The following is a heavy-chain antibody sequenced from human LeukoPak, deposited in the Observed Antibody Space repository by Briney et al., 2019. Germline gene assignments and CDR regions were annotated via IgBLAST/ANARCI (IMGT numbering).Heavy chain of an antibody. CDR1: VFTFSSYA. J-gene: IGHJ4*02. D-gene: IGHD6-19*01. Sequence: PGGSLRLSCAASVFTFSSYAMSWVRQAPGKGLEWVSGISGSGGITNTADSVKGRSTTSRDNSKNTLHLQMNSLRAEDTAVYYCAKAKSGWHLFDYWGQGTLVTVSS. CDR3: AKAKSGWHLFDY. V-gene: IGHV3-23*01. CDR2: ISGSGGIT.